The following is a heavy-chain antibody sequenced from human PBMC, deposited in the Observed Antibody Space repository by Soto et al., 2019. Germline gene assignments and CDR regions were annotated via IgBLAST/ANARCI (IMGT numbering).Heavy chain of an antibody. CDR2: VNHSGNT. CDR1: GGSFSGYY. V-gene: IGHV4-34*01. Sequence: SEPLSLTCAVYGGSFSGYYWTWIRQPPGKGLEWIGEVNHSGNTNENPSLKSRVTISVDTSKNQFSLKLRSVTAADTAVYYCARGISMKVAVQGEAPDKYYFDSWGQGGLVTVSS. J-gene: IGHJ4*02. CDR3: ARGISMKVAVQGEAPDKYYFDS. D-gene: IGHD3-22*01.